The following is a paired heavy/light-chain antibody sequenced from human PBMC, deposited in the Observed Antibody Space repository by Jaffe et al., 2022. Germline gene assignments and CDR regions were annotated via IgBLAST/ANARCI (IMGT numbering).Light chain of an antibody. V-gene: IGKV3-20*01. CDR3: HQYGMSPLT. CDR2: GAS. CDR1: QTVSNNY. Sequence: EVVLTQSPGTLSLSPGERATLSCRASQTVSNNYLTWYQQKPGQAPRLLVYGASSRAAGIPDRFSGSGSGTDFTLTISSLEPEDSAVYYCHQYGMSPLTFGQGTRLEIK. J-gene: IGKJ5*01.
Heavy chain of an antibody. Sequence: QVQLAQSGAEVKMPASSVKVSCRASGDTFSSYTFSWVRQAPGQGLEWVGRIIPALNRIEYAHNFQGRVTITADRSTNTVYVELSSLRSEDTAVYYCARGYAHRSEGDYWGQGTLVTVS. D-gene: IGHD2-8*01. CDR2: IIPALNRI. V-gene: IGHV1-69*08. CDR1: GDTFSSYT. J-gene: IGHJ4*02. CDR3: ARGYAHRSEGDY.